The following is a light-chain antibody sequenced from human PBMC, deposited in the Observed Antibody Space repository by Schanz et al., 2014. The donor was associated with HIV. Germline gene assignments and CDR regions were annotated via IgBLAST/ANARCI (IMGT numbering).Light chain of an antibody. Sequence: DIVMTQSPDSLAVSLGERATINCKSSQTVLYSSNNKNDLAWYQQKAGQPPKLLIYWASTRESGVPDRFSGSGSGTDFTLTISSLQAEDVAVYYCQQYYSTPPYTFGQGTKLEIK. CDR2: WAS. CDR3: QQYYSTPPYT. V-gene: IGKV4-1*01. J-gene: IGKJ2*01. CDR1: QTVLYSSNNKND.